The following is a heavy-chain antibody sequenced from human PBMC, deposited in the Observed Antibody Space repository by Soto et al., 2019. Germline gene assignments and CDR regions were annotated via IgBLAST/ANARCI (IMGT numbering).Heavy chain of an antibody. J-gene: IGHJ5*02. V-gene: IGHV4-39*01. CDR3: ASPKIAFYNWFDP. D-gene: IGHD3-3*02. CDR2: IYYSGST. Sequence: WGDPFLNRPVSCWLLRRKKFFLGWVPPPPGKGLEWIGSIYYSGSTYYNPSLKSRVTISVDTSKNQFSLKLSSVTAADTAVYYCASPKIAFYNWFDPWGQGTLVTVSS. CDR1: CWLLRRKKFF.